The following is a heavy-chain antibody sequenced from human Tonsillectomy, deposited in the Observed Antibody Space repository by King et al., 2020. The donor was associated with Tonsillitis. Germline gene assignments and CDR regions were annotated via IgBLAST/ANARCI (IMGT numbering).Heavy chain of an antibody. Sequence: VQLVESGGGLVQPGRSLRLSCAASGFTFDDYAMHWVRQAPGKGLEWVSGISWNSGSIGYADSVKGRFTISRDNAKNSLYLQMNSLRAEDTALYYCARVIQLWSRDGGFDYWGQGTLVTVSS. J-gene: IGHJ4*02. V-gene: IGHV3-9*01. CDR3: ARVIQLWSRDGGFDY. CDR2: ISWNSGSI. D-gene: IGHD5-18*01. CDR1: GFTFDDYA.